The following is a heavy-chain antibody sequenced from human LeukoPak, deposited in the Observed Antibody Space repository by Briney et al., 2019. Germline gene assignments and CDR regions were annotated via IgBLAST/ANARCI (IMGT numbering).Heavy chain of an antibody. CDR3: ARVNGRGLSTRDGYNLVHWFDP. CDR2: IYHSGST. Sequence: PSETLSLTCTVSGGSISSGGYYWSWIRQPPGKGLEWIGYIYHSGSTYYNPSLKSRVTISVDRSKNQFSLKLSSVTAADTAVYYCARVNGRGLSTRDGYNLVHWFDPWGQGTLVTVSS. V-gene: IGHV4-30-2*01. CDR1: GGSISSGGYY. J-gene: IGHJ5*02. D-gene: IGHD5-24*01.